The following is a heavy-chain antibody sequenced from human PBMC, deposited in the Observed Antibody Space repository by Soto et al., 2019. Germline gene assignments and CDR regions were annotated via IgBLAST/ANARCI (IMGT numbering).Heavy chain of an antibody. CDR3: AKDGPDYSNYLPYYYYYGMDV. CDR1: GFTFSSYA. D-gene: IGHD4-4*01. V-gene: IGHV3-23*01. J-gene: IGHJ6*02. CDR2: ISGSGGST. Sequence: EVQLLESGGGLVQPGGSLRLSCAASGFTFSSYAMSWVRQAPGKGLEWVSAISGSGGSTYYADSVKGRFTISRDNSRNTLYLQMNSLRAEDTDVYYCAKDGPDYSNYLPYYYYYGMDVWGQGTTVTVSS.